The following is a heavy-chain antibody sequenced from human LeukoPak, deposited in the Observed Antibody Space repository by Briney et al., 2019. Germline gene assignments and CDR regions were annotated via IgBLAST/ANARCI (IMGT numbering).Heavy chain of an antibody. Sequence: GGSLRLSCAASGFTFSIYAMTWVRQTPGKGLEWVSTITGSGGGTYYADSVKGRFTISRDNAKNSLYLQVNSLRAEDTAVYYCARGLNWFDPWGQGTLVAVSS. CDR2: ITGSGGGT. CDR3: ARGLNWFDP. J-gene: IGHJ5*02. D-gene: IGHD3-16*01. CDR1: GFTFSIYA. V-gene: IGHV3-23*01.